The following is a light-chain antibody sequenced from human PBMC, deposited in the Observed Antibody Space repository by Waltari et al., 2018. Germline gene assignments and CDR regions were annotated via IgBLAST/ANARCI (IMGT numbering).Light chain of an antibody. CDR2: DVS. CDR3: SSYTSSNTWV. J-gene: IGLJ3*02. CDR1: SSDVGGYNY. V-gene: IGLV2-14*01. Sequence: QSALTQPASVSGSPGQSITISCTGTSSDVGGYNYVSWYQQHPGKAPKLTIYDVSERPSGVSNHFSGSKSGNTASLTISGLQAEDEADYYCSSYTSSNTWVFGGGTKLTVL.